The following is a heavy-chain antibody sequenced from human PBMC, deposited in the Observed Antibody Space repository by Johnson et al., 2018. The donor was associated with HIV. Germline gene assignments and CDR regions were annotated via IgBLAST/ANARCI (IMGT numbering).Heavy chain of an antibody. D-gene: IGHD1-26*01. V-gene: IGHV3-30*04. CDR1: GFTFSTYA. CDR3: AKSRDLVGAGAFDI. Sequence: QVQLVESGGGVVQPGRSLRLSCAASGFTFSTYAMHWVRQAPGKGLEWVAIIFYDGSNKYYVDSVKGRFTISRDNSKNTLYLQMNSLRPEDTSVYYCAKSRDLVGAGAFDIWGQGTMVTVSS. J-gene: IGHJ3*02. CDR2: IFYDGSNK.